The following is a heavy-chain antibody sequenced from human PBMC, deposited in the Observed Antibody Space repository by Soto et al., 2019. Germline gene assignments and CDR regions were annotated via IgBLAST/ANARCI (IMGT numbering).Heavy chain of an antibody. CDR3: ARDPSGYEGGFDY. CDR1: GGTFNSYD. J-gene: IGHJ4*02. V-gene: IGHV1-69*13. D-gene: IGHD5-12*01. CDR2: IIPIFGTA. Sequence: SVKVSCKASGGTFNSYDINWVRQAPGQGLEWMGGIIPIFGTANYAQKYQGRVTITADEPTSTAYMELSSLRSEDTAVYYCARDPSGYEGGFDYWGQGTLVTVSS.